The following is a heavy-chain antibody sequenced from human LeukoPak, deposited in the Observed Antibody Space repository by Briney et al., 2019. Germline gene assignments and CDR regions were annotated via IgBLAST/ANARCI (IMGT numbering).Heavy chain of an antibody. D-gene: IGHD3-9*01. J-gene: IGHJ3*02. V-gene: IGHV4-59*01. Sequence: PSETLSLTCTVSGGSMSIYYWSWIRQPPGKGLEWIGYIDYSGSTNYNASIKSRVTISVDTSKNQSSLKLNSVTAADTAVYYCARARYVNSFYAFDIWGQGTLVTVSS. CDR3: ARARYVNSFYAFDI. CDR2: IDYSGST. CDR1: GGSMSIYY.